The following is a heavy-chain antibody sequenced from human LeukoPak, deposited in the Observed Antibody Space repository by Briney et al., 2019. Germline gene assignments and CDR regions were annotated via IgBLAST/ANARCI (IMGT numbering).Heavy chain of an antibody. CDR1: GGSFSGYY. V-gene: IGHV4-59*01. D-gene: IGHD3-22*01. CDR3: ARTDSSGHPVYFDY. Sequence: PSETLSLTCAVYGGSFSGYYWSWIRQPPGKGLEWIGYIYYSGSTNYNPSLKSRVTISVDTSKNQFSLKLSSVTAADTAVYYCARTDSSGHPVYFDYWGQGTLVTVSS. CDR2: IYYSGST. J-gene: IGHJ4*02.